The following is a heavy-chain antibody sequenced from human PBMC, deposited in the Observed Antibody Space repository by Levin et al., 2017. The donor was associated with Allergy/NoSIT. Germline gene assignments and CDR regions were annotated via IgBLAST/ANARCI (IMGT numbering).Heavy chain of an antibody. J-gene: IGHJ4*02. CDR3: AKAATHLWWIFDY. CDR2: TSQDGTNK. CDR1: EFTFSGFA. Sequence: HPGESLKISCAASEFTFSGFAMHWVRQAPGKGLEWVAVTSQDGTNKFYADSVKGRFTISRDNSKNTLDLQMHSLRAEDTAVYYCAKAATHLWWIFDYWGQGTLVTVSS. D-gene: IGHD5-18*01. V-gene: IGHV3-30*04.